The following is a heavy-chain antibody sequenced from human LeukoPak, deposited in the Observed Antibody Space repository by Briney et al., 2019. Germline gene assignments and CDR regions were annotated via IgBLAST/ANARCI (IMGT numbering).Heavy chain of an antibody. CDR2: ISSSSSTI. CDR1: GFTFSSYA. V-gene: IGHV3-48*02. D-gene: IGHD3-10*01. CDR3: ARNYYGSGTRFDY. Sequence: QPGGSLRLSCAASGFTFSSYAMHWVRQAPGKGLEWVSYISSSSSTIYYADSVKGRFTISRDNAKNSLYLQMNSLRDEDTAVYYCARNYYGSGTRFDYWGQGTLVTVSS. J-gene: IGHJ4*02.